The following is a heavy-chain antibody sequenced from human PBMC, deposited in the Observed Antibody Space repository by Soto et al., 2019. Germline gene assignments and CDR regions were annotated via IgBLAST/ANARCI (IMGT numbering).Heavy chain of an antibody. J-gene: IGHJ4*02. V-gene: IGHV4-31*03. CDR1: GGSISSGGYY. Sequence: PSETLSLTCTVSGGSISSGGYYWSWIRQHPGKGLEWIGYIYYSGSTYYNPSLKSRVTISVDTSKNQFSLKLSSVTAADTAVYYCARDQPGYLDYWGQGTLVTLSS. CDR3: ARDQPGYLDY. CDR2: IYYSGST.